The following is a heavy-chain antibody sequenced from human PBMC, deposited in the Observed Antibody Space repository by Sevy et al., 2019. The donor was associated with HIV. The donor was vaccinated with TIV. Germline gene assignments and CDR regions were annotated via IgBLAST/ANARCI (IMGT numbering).Heavy chain of an antibody. CDR3: VRDEGSGTDVGGYDS. V-gene: IGHV3-74*01. CDR2: IKSDASDT. CDR1: GFTFSTYW. D-gene: IGHD6-25*01. J-gene: IGHJ4*02. Sequence: GGSLRLSCVASGFTFSTYWMHWVRQIPGMGPVWVSSIKSDASDTRYADSVKGRFTDSRDNGQNTLHLHMNNLRVEDTGVYYWVRDEGSGTDVGGYDSWGQGSLVTVSS.